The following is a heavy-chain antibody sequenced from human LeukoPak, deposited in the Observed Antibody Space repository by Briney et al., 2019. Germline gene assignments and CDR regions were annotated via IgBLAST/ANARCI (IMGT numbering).Heavy chain of an antibody. D-gene: IGHD3-22*01. CDR2: IWYDGSNK. J-gene: IGHJ3*02. Sequence: GGSLRLSCAASGFTFSSYGKHWVRQAPGKGLEWVAVIWYDGSNKYYADSVKGRFTISRDNSRNTLYLQMNSLRAEDTAVYYCATSYYYDSSGYYSHAFDIWGQGTMVTVSS. CDR3: ATSYYYDSSGYYSHAFDI. CDR1: GFTFSSYG. V-gene: IGHV3-33*01.